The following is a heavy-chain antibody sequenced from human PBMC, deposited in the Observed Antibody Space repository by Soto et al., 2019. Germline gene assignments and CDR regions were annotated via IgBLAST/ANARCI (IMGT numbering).Heavy chain of an antibody. CDR3: AKDIYYFDY. CDR2: IYHSGST. J-gene: IGHJ4*02. CDR1: GGSIRSSNW. V-gene: IGHV4-4*02. Sequence: SETLSLTCTVSGGSIRSSNWWSWVRQPPGKGLEWIGEIYHSGSTNYNPSLESRVTISVDKSKNQFSLKLSSLTAADTDVYYCAKDIYYFDYWGQGTLVTVSS.